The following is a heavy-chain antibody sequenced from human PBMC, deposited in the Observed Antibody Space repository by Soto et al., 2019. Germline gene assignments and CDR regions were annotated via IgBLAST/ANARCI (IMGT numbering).Heavy chain of an antibody. J-gene: IGHJ6*02. CDR3: ARDLGNYVGAYYGMDV. CDR2: INPNSGGT. V-gene: IGHV1-2*04. D-gene: IGHD4-4*01. CDR1: GYTFTGYY. Sequence: ASVKVSCKASGYTFTGYYMHWVRRAPGQGLEWMGWINPNSGGTNYAQKFQGWVTMTRDTSISTAYMELSRLRSDDTAVYYCARDLGNYVGAYYGMDVWGQGTTVTVSS.